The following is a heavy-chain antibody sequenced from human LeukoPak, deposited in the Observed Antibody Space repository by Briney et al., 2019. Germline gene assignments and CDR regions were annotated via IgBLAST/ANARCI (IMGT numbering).Heavy chain of an antibody. Sequence: GRSLRLSCAASGFTFDDYAMHWVRQAPGKGLEWVSGISWNSGSIGYADSVKGRFTISRDNAKNSLYLQMNSLRAEDMALYYCAKDYSPKLPYGGNPHFDYWGQGTLVTVSS. CDR2: ISWNSGSI. CDR3: AKDYSPKLPYGGNPHFDY. D-gene: IGHD4-23*01. CDR1: GFTFDDYA. J-gene: IGHJ4*02. V-gene: IGHV3-9*03.